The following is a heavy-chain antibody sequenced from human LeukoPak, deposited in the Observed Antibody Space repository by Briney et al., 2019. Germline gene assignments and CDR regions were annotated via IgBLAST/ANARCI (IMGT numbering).Heavy chain of an antibody. CDR3: AKGDGDIVVVVAATD. V-gene: IGHV3-23*01. J-gene: IGHJ4*02. CDR1: GFTFSSYG. D-gene: IGHD2-15*01. CDR2: ISGSGGST. Sequence: GGSLRLSCAASGFTFSSYGMSWVRQAPGKGLEWVSAISGSGGSTYYADSVKGRFTISRDNSKNTLYLQMNSLRAEDTAVYYCAKGDGDIVVVVAATDWGQGTLVTVSS.